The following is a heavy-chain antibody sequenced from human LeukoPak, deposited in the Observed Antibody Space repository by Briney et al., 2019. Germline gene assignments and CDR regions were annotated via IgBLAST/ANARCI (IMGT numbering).Heavy chain of an antibody. D-gene: IGHD3-22*01. V-gene: IGHV3-48*03. CDR1: GFTFRIYE. Sequence: GGSLRLSCAASGFTFRIYEMNWVRQAPGKGLVGVSYISSSGSTIYYADSVKGRFTISRDNAKNSLYLQMNSLRAEDTAVYYCARGVTMIGNWFDPWGQGTLVTVSS. J-gene: IGHJ5*02. CDR3: ARGVTMIGNWFDP. CDR2: ISSSGSTI.